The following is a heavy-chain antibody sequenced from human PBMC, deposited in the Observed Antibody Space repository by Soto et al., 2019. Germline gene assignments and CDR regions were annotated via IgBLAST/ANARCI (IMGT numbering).Heavy chain of an antibody. D-gene: IGHD5-18*01. CDR3: AKEAGGGTAMVTSYFDY. V-gene: IGHV3-23*01. J-gene: IGHJ4*02. CDR1: GITFSSYA. CDR2: ISGSGKST. Sequence: EMQLLESGGGLVQPGGSLRLSCAASGITFSSYALSWVRQAPGKGLEWVSAISGSGKSTYYADSVKGRFTISRDTSKSTLSLHMTSLRADDTAKYYCAKEAGGGTAMVTSYFDYWGQGTLVTVSS.